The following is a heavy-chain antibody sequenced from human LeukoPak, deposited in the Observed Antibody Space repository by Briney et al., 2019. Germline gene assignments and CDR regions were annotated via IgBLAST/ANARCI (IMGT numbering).Heavy chain of an antibody. V-gene: IGHV3-30*03. D-gene: IGHD2-15*01. CDR3: ARFGRYCSGDSCYVEPTDY. Sequence: GGSLRLSCAASGFTFSSYGMHWVRQAPGKGLEWVAVISYDGSNKYYVDSVKGRFTISRDNSKNTLYLQMNSLRAEDTAVYYCARFGRYCSGDSCYVEPTDYWGQGTLVTVSS. J-gene: IGHJ4*02. CDR1: GFTFSSYG. CDR2: ISYDGSNK.